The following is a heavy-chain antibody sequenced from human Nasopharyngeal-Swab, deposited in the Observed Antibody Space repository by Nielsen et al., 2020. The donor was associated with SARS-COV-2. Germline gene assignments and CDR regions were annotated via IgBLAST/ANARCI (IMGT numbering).Heavy chain of an antibody. CDR2: SGDSDST. CDR1: GFTFSNFA. J-gene: IGHJ6*02. Sequence: GGSLRLSCAASGFTFSNFAMSWVRQAPGKGLEWVSVSGDSDSTYYTDSVRGRFTISRDNSKNTLNLQMNNLRAEDTAIYYCAKDRDSGDDSEEYYHYYGMDVWGQGAPVTVSS. V-gene: IGHV3-23*01. D-gene: IGHD5-12*01. CDR3: AKDRDSGDDSEEYYHYYGMDV.